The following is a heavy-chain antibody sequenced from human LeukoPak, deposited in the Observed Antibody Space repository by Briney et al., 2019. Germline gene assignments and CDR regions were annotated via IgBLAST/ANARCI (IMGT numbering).Heavy chain of an antibody. J-gene: IGHJ2*01. V-gene: IGHV4-34*01. Sequence: PSETLSLTCAVYGGSFSGYYWSWIRQPPGKGLEWIGTIHHSGSTYYNPSLKSRVTISVDRSKNQFSLRLSSVTAADTAVYYCARQDVSGYYSSYWYFDLWGRGTLVTVSS. CDR1: GGSFSGYY. D-gene: IGHD3-22*01. CDR3: ARQDVSGYYSSYWYFDL. CDR2: IHHSGST.